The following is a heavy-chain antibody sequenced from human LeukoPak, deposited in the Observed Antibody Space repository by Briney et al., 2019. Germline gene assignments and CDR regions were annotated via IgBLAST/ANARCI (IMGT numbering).Heavy chain of an antibody. Sequence: GGSLRLSCAASGFVFFGYSLNWVRQAPGKGLEWVAEISSTSETIFYADSVRGRLTISRDNAKNSLYLQMDSLRPEDTAVYYCVRPGSNSWHGPHYFDYWGQGTLVTVSS. V-gene: IGHV3-48*01. D-gene: IGHD6-13*01. CDR2: ISSTSETI. CDR1: GFVFFGYS. J-gene: IGHJ4*02. CDR3: VRPGSNSWHGPHYFDY.